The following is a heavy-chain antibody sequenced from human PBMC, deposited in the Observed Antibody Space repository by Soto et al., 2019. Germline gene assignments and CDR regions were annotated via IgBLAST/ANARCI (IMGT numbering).Heavy chain of an antibody. CDR1: GFTFDDYA. Sequence: GGSLRLSCAASGFTFDDYAMHWVRQAPGKGLEWVSGISWNSGSIGYADSVKGRFTISRDNAKNSLYLQMNSLRAEDTALYYCAKDMLGGEEHKWDRFDPWGQGTLVTVSS. CDR2: ISWNSGSI. CDR3: AKDMLGGEEHKWDRFDP. V-gene: IGHV3-9*01. D-gene: IGHD2-21*01. J-gene: IGHJ5*02.